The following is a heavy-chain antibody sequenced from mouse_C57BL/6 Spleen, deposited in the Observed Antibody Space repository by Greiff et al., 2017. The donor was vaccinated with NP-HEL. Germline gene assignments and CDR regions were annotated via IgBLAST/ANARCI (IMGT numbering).Heavy chain of an antibody. CDR3: TRWGYGSSYRYFDV. D-gene: IGHD1-1*01. CDR2: IDPETGGT. V-gene: IGHV1-15*01. J-gene: IGHJ1*03. Sequence: QVQLQQSGAELVRPGASVTLSCKASGYTFTDYEMHWVKQTPVHGLEWIGAIDPETGGTAYNQKFKGKAILTADNSSSTAYMELRSLTSEDSAVYYCTRWGYGSSYRYFDVWGTGTTVTVSS. CDR1: GYTFTDYE.